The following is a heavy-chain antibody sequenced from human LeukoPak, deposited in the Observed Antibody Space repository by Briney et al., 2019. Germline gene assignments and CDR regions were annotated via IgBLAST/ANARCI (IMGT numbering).Heavy chain of an antibody. CDR1: GYTISSGYF. Sequence: SETLSLTCTVSGYTISSGYFWVWIRPPPGKGLEWIGSIYHTGSTSYYPSLKSRVTISIDTSKNQFSLKLSSVTAADTAVYYCARGDPSSWSNYFDPWGQGALVTVSS. V-gene: IGHV4-38-2*02. CDR2: IYHTGST. D-gene: IGHD6-13*01. J-gene: IGHJ5*02. CDR3: ARGDPSSWSNYFDP.